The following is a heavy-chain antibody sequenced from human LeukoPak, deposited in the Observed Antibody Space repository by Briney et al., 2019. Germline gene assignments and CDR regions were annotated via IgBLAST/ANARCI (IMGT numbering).Heavy chain of an antibody. CDR3: ARADVLLWFGEDGGYFQH. CDR1: GYSISSGYY. V-gene: IGHV4-38-2*01. Sequence: SETLSLTCAVSGYSISSGYYWGWIRQPPGKGLEGIGSIYHSGSTYYNPSLKSRVTISVDTSKNQFSLKLSSVTAADTAVYYCARADVLLWFGEDGGYFQHWGQGTLVTVSS. J-gene: IGHJ1*01. D-gene: IGHD3-10*01. CDR2: IYHSGST.